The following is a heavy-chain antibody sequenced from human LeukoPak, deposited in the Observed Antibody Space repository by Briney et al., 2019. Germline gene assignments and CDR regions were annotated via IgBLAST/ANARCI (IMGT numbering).Heavy chain of an antibody. J-gene: IGHJ4*02. CDR1: GGSISSSSYY. Sequence: PSETLSLTCTVSGGSISSSSYYWGWIRQPPGKGLEWIGSIYYSGSTYYNPSLKSRVTISVDTSKNQFSLKLSSVTAADTAVYYCARLRYFGGYSYGYDYWGQGTLVTVSS. D-gene: IGHD5-18*01. CDR3: ARLRYFGGYSYGYDY. V-gene: IGHV4-39*01. CDR2: IYYSGST.